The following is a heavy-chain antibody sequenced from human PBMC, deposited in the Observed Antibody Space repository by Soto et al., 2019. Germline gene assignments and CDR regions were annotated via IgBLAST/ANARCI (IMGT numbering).Heavy chain of an antibody. CDR2: IYYSGST. CDR3: AADYGGNDWYFDL. D-gene: IGHD4-17*01. J-gene: IGHJ2*01. CDR1: GGSTSSGGYY. Sequence: QVQLQESGPGLVRPSQTLSLKCPVSGGSTSSGGYYWSWIRQHPGKGLEWIGYIYYSGSTYYNPSLTSRVTISVDTSKNQFSLKLSSVTAADTAVYYCAADYGGNDWYFDLGGRGTLVTVSS. V-gene: IGHV4-31*03.